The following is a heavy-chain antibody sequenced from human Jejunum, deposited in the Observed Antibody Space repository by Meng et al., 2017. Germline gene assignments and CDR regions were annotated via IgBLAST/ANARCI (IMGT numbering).Heavy chain of an antibody. V-gene: IGHV3-74*01. CDR3: ARDWDWVVWDY. J-gene: IGHJ4*02. D-gene: IGHD3/OR15-3a*01. CDR1: GFTVSTYA. CDR2: IKPDGRTT. Sequence: VGSGGGFVQPWGSLPLSCAASGFTVSTYAMHWVRPAPGKGLVWVSQIKPDGRTTAYADSVKGRFTISRDDAKNTVYLEMNSLRAEDASVYYCARDWDWVVWDYWGQGTLVTVSS.